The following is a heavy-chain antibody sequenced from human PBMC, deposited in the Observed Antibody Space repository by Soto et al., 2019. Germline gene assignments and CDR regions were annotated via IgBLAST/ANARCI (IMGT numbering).Heavy chain of an antibody. CDR1: GFTFSSYW. Sequence: GGSLRLSCAASGFTFSSYWMSWVRQAPGKGLEWVANIKQDGSEKYYVDSVKGRFTISRDNAKNSLYLQMNSLRAEDTAVYYCAREGLQLWVPENVDYWGREPWSPSPQ. CDR2: IKQDGSEK. V-gene: IGHV3-7*01. J-gene: IGHJ4*02. CDR3: AREGLQLWVPENVDY. D-gene: IGHD5-18*01.